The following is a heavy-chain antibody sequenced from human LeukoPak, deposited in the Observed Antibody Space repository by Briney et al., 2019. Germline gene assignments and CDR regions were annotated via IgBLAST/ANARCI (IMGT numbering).Heavy chain of an antibody. V-gene: IGHV3-43*02. Sequence: GGSLRLSCAASGFTFDDYAMHWVRQAPGKGLEWVSLISGDGGSTYYADSVKGRFTISRDNSKNSLYLQMNSLRTEDTALYHCAKEGLGGSYSFDYWGQGTLVTVSS. CDR2: ISGDGGST. J-gene: IGHJ4*02. CDR3: AKEGLGGSYSFDY. D-gene: IGHD1-26*01. CDR1: GFTFDDYA.